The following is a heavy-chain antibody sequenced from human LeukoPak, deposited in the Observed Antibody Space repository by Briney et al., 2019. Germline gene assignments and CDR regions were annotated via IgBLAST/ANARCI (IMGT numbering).Heavy chain of an antibody. CDR3: VKDRASWVSNYIYGMDV. Sequence: GGSLRLSCAASGFTFSTYGMHWVRQAPGKGLEGVAVISHDGSKKHYADSVKGRFTISRDDSKNTLYLQMNSLRAEDTAVYYCVKDRASWVSNYIYGMDVWGQGTTVTVSS. J-gene: IGHJ6*02. V-gene: IGHV3-30*18. D-gene: IGHD5-24*01. CDR2: ISHDGSKK. CDR1: GFTFSTYG.